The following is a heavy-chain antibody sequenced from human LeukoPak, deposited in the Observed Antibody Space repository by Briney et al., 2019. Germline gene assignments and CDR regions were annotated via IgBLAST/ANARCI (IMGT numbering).Heavy chain of an antibody. V-gene: IGHV1-69*05. D-gene: IGHD3-22*01. CDR3: ARDLGGPVSHYYDSSGYANDAFDI. CDR2: IIPIFGTA. Sequence: SVKVSCKASGGTFSSYAISWVRQAPGQGLEWMGRIIPIFGTANYAQKFQGRVTITTDESTSTAYMELGSLRSEDTAVYYCARDLGGPVSHYYDSSGYANDAFDIWGQGTMVTVSS. J-gene: IGHJ3*02. CDR1: GGTFSSYA.